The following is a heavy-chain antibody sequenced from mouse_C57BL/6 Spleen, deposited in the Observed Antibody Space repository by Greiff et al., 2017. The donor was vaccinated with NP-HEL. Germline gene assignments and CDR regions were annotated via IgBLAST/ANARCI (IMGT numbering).Heavy chain of an antibody. CDR3: ARHGYSSGYGRDD. D-gene: IGHD3-2*02. CDR1: GFSLTSYG. V-gene: IGHV2-6-1*01. Sequence: VQLQQSGPGLVAPSQSLSITCTVSGFSLTSYGVHWVRQPPGKGLEWLVVIWSDGSTTYNSALKSRLSISKDNSKSQVFLKMNSLQTDDTAMYYCARHGYSSGYGRDDWGQGTSVTVSS. CDR2: IWSDGST. J-gene: IGHJ4*01.